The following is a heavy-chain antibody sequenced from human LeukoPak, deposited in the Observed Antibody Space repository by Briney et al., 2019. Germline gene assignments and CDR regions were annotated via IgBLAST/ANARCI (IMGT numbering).Heavy chain of an antibody. J-gene: IGHJ6*02. CDR1: GFTFSSYG. CDR3: ARDALGMDV. V-gene: IGHV3-33*01. Sequence: GGSLRLSCAASGFTFSSYGMHWVRQAPGKGLEWVAVIWYDGSNKYYADSVKGRFTISRDNSKNTLYLQMNCLRAEDTAVYYCARDALGMDVWGQGTTVTVSS. CDR2: IWYDGSNK.